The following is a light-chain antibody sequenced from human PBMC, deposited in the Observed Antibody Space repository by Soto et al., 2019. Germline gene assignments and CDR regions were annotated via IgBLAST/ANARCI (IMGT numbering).Light chain of an antibody. CDR1: QSVTSN. CDR3: QQYNSYSWT. J-gene: IGKJ1*01. Sequence: EIVMTQSPATLSVSPGDRATLSCRASQSVTSNLAWYQQKPGQAPRLLIYGASTRATGIPARFSGSGSGTEFTLTISSLQSEDFAVYYCQQYNSYSWTFGQGTKVDIK. CDR2: GAS. V-gene: IGKV3-15*01.